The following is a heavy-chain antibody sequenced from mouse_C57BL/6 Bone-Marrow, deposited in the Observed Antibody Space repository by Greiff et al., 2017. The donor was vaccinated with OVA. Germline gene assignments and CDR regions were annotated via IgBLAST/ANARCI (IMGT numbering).Heavy chain of an antibody. CDR1: GYTFTSYT. D-gene: IGHD1-1*01. CDR3: ARRDYYGSSYYFDY. CDR2: INPSSGYT. V-gene: IGHV1-4*01. J-gene: IGHJ2*01. Sequence: QVQLKESGAELARPGASVKMSCKASGYTFTSYTMHWVKQRPGQGLEWIGYINPSSGYTKYNQKFKDKATLTADKSSSTDYMQLSSLTSEDSAVYYCARRDYYGSSYYFDYWGQGTTLTVSS.